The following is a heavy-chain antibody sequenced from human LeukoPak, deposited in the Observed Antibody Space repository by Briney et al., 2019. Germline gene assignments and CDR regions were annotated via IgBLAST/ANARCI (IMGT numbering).Heavy chain of an antibody. CDR2: ISSSSSYI. CDR3: ARDLTPTYYYDCSGVNHPSSI. J-gene: IGHJ3*02. CDR1: GFTFSSYS. D-gene: IGHD3-22*01. Sequence: GGSLRLSCAASGFTFSSYSMNWVRQAPGKGLEWVSSISSSSSYIYYADSVKGRFTISRDNAKNSLYLQMNSLRAEDTAVYYCARDLTPTYYYDCSGVNHPSSIWGQGTMVTVSS. V-gene: IGHV3-21*01.